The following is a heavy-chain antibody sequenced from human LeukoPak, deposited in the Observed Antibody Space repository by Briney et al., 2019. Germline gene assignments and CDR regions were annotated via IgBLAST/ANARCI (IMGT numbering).Heavy chain of an antibody. CDR1: GFTFSSYW. Sequence: TGGSLRLSCAASGFTFSSYWMSWVRQAPGKGLEWVANIKQDGSEKYYVDSVKGRFIISRDNAKNSLYLQMNSLRAEDTAVYCCARAHDNYDISSFSALDYWGQGTLVTVSS. D-gene: IGHD3-22*01. V-gene: IGHV3-7*02. CDR3: ARAHDNYDISSFSALDY. J-gene: IGHJ4*02. CDR2: IKQDGSEK.